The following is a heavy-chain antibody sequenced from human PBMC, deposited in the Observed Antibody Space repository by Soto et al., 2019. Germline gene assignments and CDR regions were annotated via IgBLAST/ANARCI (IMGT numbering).Heavy chain of an antibody. CDR1: GGSISSGGYY. CDR3: AREFMTTVTTYYYYYMDV. D-gene: IGHD4-17*01. V-gene: IGHV4-31*03. Sequence: SETLSLTCTVSGGSISSGGYYWSWIRQHPGKGLEWIGYIYYSGSTYYNPSLKSRVTISVDTSKNQFSLKLSSVTAADTAVYYCAREFMTTVTTYYYYYMDVWGKGTTVTVSS. J-gene: IGHJ6*03. CDR2: IYYSGST.